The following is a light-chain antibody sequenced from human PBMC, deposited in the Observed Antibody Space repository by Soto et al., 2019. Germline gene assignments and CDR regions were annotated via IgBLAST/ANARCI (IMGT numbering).Light chain of an antibody. CDR1: QSVNNW. CDR3: QQYNSYSWT. J-gene: IGKJ1*01. Sequence: DIQMTQSPSTLSASVGDRVTITCRASQSVNNWLAWYQQKPGKAPNLLIYKVSNLESGVPPRFIGSGSGTEFTLTISSLQPDDFATYYCQQYNSYSWTFGQGTKVEIK. V-gene: IGKV1-5*03. CDR2: KVS.